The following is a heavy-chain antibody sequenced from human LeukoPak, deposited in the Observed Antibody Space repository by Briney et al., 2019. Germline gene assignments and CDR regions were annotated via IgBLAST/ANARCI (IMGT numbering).Heavy chain of an antibody. Sequence: GGSLRLSCAASGFTFSSYSMNWVRQAPGKGLEWVSSISSSSSYIHYADSVKGRFTISRDNAKNSLYLQMNSLRAEDTAVYYCARDGDITIFGVVIIGGYYFDYWGQGTLVTVSS. J-gene: IGHJ4*02. CDR3: ARDGDITIFGVVIIGGYYFDY. CDR1: GFTFSSYS. V-gene: IGHV3-21*01. CDR2: ISSSSSYI. D-gene: IGHD3-3*01.